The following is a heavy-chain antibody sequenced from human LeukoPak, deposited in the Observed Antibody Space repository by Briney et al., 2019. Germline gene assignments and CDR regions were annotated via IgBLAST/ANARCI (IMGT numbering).Heavy chain of an antibody. CDR2: IRSSSIYI. D-gene: IGHD3-10*01. V-gene: IGHV3-21*01. J-gene: IGHJ6*02. CDR1: GFTFSSYS. Sequence: GASLRLSCAASGFTFSSYSMNWVRQAPGKGLEWVSSIRSSSIYIYYADSVKGRFTISRDNAKNSLYLQMNSLRAEDTAVYYCARGSRITMVRGVYYYYGMDVWGQGTTVTVSS. CDR3: ARGSRITMVRGVYYYYGMDV.